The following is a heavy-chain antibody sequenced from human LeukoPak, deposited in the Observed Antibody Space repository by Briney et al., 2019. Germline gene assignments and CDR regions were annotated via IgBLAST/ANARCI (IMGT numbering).Heavy chain of an antibody. J-gene: IGHJ3*02. D-gene: IGHD2-15*01. CDR1: GGTFSSYA. CDR3: ARGLGVVVVAATHDSYDAFDI. CDR2: INPIFGTA. Sequence: GASVKVSCKASGGTFSSYAISWVRQAPGQGLEWMGGINPIFGTANYAQKFQGRVTITADESTSTVYMELSSLRSEDTAVYYCARGLGVVVVAATHDSYDAFDIWGQGTMVTVSS. V-gene: IGHV1-69*13.